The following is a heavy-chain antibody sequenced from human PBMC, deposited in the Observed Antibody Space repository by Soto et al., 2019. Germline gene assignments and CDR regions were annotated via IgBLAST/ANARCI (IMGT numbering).Heavy chain of an antibody. J-gene: IGHJ4*02. Sequence: SETLSLTCAVSGYSISSGYYRGWIRQPPGEGLEWIGCMSHSGRTYNNPSLKSRVTISRDTSKNQFSLLLTSVTAADTAVYFCAGYTDGWTNDYWGQGTLVTVSS. V-gene: IGHV4-38-2*01. CDR3: AGYTDGWTNDY. CDR1: GYSISSGYY. CDR2: MSHSGRT. D-gene: IGHD6-19*01.